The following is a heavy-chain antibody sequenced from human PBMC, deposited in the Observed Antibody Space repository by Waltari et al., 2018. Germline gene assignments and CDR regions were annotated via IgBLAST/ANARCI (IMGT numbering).Heavy chain of an antibody. D-gene: IGHD1-26*01. V-gene: IGHV3-33*01. Sequence: QVQLVESGGGVVQPGRSLRLSCAASGLPFSSYGMHWVRQAPGKGLEWVAVIWYDGSNKYYADSVKGRFTISRDNSKNTLYLQMNSLRAEDTAVYYCARWYSGSYNFDYWGQGTLVTVSS. CDR2: IWYDGSNK. CDR1: GLPFSSYG. CDR3: ARWYSGSYNFDY. J-gene: IGHJ4*02.